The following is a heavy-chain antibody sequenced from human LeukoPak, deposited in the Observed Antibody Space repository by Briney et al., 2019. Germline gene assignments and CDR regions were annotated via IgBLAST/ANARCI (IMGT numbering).Heavy chain of an antibody. V-gene: IGHV4-39*01. CDR3: ARGPEQPAFDI. CDR2: FYYNGAT. CDR1: GDSISSSSYY. Sequence: SETLSLTCTVSGDSISSSSYYWGWIRQPPGKGLEWVGSFYYNGATFYNPSLKGRVTIFADTSRNKFSLKLRSVTAADTAVYYCARGPEQPAFDIWGQGTMVTVSS. J-gene: IGHJ3*02. D-gene: IGHD6-13*01.